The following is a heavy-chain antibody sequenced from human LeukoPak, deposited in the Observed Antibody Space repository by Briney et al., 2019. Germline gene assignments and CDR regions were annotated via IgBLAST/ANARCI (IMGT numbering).Heavy chain of an antibody. Sequence: GGSLRLSCAASGFTFSSYSMTWVRQAPGKGLEWVSYISSSSTIIYYADSVKGRFTISRDNAKNSLYLQMNSLRDEDTAVYYCARWFTSGRGFFDYWGQGILVTVSS. CDR1: GFTFSSYS. CDR3: ARWFTSGRGFFDY. V-gene: IGHV3-48*02. D-gene: IGHD6-19*01. J-gene: IGHJ4*02. CDR2: ISSSSTII.